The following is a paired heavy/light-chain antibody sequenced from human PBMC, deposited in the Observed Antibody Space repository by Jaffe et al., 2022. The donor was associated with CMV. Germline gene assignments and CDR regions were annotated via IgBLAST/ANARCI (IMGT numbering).Light chain of an antibody. V-gene: IGLV1-40*01. Sequence: QSVLTQPPSLSGAPGQRVTISCTGSSSNIGAGYDVHWYQQLPGTAPKLLISGNNNRPSGVPDRFSGSKSGTSASLAITGLQAEDEADYYCQSYDSSLTDWVFGGGTKLTVL. CDR1: SSNIGAGYD. CDR2: GNN. CDR3: QSYDSSLTDWV. J-gene: IGLJ3*02.
Heavy chain of an antibody. CDR1: GDSVSSKSAA. V-gene: IGHV6-1*01. D-gene: IGHD1-26*01. Sequence: QVQLQQSGPGLVKASQTLSVTCAISGDSVSSKSAAWNWVRQSPSRGLEWLGRTFYRSKWHNEYAVSVKSRITISPDTSKNQFSLQVDSVTPEDTAVYYCARGVGKTPSNYNMDVWGKGTTVTVSS. CDR2: TFYRSKWHN. CDR3: ARGVGKTPSNYNMDV. J-gene: IGHJ6*03.